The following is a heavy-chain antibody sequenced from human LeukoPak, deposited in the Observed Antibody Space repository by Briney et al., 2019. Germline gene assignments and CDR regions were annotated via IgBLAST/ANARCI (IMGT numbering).Heavy chain of an antibody. V-gene: IGHV5-51*01. CDR3: ARSTTGTTFLFDY. CDR2: IYPGDSDT. J-gene: IGHJ4*02. CDR1: GYSFTSYW. D-gene: IGHD1-1*01. Sequence: RGESLQISCKGSGYSFTSYWIGWVRPMPGKGLEWMGIIYPGDSDTRYSPSFQGQVTISADKSISTAYLQWSSLKASDTAMYYCARSTTGTTFLFDYWGQGTLVTVSS.